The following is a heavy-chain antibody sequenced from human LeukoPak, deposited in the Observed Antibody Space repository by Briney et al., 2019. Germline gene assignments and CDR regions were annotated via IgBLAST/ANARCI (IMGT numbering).Heavy chain of an antibody. CDR2: INTNTGNP. D-gene: IGHD6-19*01. CDR3: ARDAYASGGSFQH. J-gene: IGHJ1*01. Sequence: ASVKVSCKASGYTFTSFAINWVRQAPGRGLEWMGWINTNTGNPTYAQGFTGRFVFSLDTSVSTAYLQISSLKAEDTAVYYCARDAYASGGSFQHWGQGTLVTVSS. V-gene: IGHV7-4-1*02. CDR1: GYTFTSFA.